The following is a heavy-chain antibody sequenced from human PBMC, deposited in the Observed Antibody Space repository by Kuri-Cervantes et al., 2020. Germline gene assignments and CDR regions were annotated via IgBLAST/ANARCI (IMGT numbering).Heavy chain of an antibody. V-gene: IGHV1-8*02. D-gene: IGHD3-22*01. CDR2: MNPNSSNT. J-gene: IGHJ4*02. Sequence: ASVKVSCKASGGTFSSYAISWVRQAPGQGLEWMGWMNPNSSNTGYAQKFQGRDTTTRNTSISTAYMELSSLRSEDTAVYYCARGGYYDSSGYYHFDYWGQGTTVTVSS. CDR1: GGTFSSYA. CDR3: ARGGYYDSSGYYHFDY.